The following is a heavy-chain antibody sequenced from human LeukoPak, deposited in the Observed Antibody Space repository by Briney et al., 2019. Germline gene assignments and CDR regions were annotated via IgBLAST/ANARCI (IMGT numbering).Heavy chain of an antibody. Sequence: SETLSLTCTVSGGSLSSSSYYWGWICQPPGKGLEWIGSIYYSGSTYYNPSLKSRVTISVDTSKNQFSLKVSSVTAADTAVYYCARDGGSAAAGELDYWGQGTLVTASS. CDR3: ARDGGSAAAGELDY. CDR2: IYYSGST. V-gene: IGHV4-39*07. CDR1: GGSLSSSSYY. D-gene: IGHD6-13*01. J-gene: IGHJ4*02.